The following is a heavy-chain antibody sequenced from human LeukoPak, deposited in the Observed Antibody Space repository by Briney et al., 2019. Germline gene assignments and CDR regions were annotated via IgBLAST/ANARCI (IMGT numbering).Heavy chain of an antibody. CDR1: GFTFSSYG. CDR2: ISYDGGNK. Sequence: GGSLILSCAASGFTFSSYGMHWVRRAPGKGLEWVAVISYDGGNKYYADSVKGRFTISRDNSKNTLYLQMNSLRAEDTAVYYCANACSGGSCYSLDYWGQGTLVTVSS. CDR3: ANACSGGSCYSLDY. D-gene: IGHD2-15*01. J-gene: IGHJ4*02. V-gene: IGHV3-30*18.